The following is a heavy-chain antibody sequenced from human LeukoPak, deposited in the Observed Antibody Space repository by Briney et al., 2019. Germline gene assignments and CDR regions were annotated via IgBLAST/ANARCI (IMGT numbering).Heavy chain of an antibody. V-gene: IGHV4-31*03. Sequence: SETLSLTCTVSGGSISSGGYYWRWIRQHPGKGLEWIGYIYYSGSTYYNPSLKSRVTISVDTSKNQFSLKLSSVTAADTAVYYCARVDSSDPAGAFDIWGQGTMVTVSS. J-gene: IGHJ3*02. CDR2: IYYSGST. D-gene: IGHD3-22*01. CDR1: GGSISSGGYY. CDR3: ARVDSSDPAGAFDI.